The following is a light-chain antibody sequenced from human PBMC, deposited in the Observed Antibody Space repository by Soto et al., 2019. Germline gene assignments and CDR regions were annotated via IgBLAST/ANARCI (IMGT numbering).Light chain of an antibody. Sequence: EVVMRQSPATLSVSPGEGATLSCRASQGIGDTLAWYQHKPGQTPRLLIYDTSTRATGVPTRFSGSRSGTDFTLTISRLEPEDFAVYYCQQNDSSPSWTFGQGTKVDIK. CDR1: QGIGDT. J-gene: IGKJ1*01. CDR3: QQNDSSPSWT. CDR2: DTS. V-gene: IGKV3-15*01.